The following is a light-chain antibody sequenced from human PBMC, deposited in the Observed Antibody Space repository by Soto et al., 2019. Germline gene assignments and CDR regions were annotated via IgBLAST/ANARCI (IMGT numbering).Light chain of an antibody. Sequence: DIVMTQSPDSLAVSLGERATINCKSSQSVFYSSNNQNYLAWYQQKPGQPPKLLIYWASTRESGVPDRFSGSGSGADFTLTISSLRAEDVAVYYCQQYDNIPYTFGQGTKLEIK. CDR1: QSVFYSSNNQNY. CDR2: WAS. J-gene: IGKJ2*01. CDR3: QQYDNIPYT. V-gene: IGKV4-1*01.